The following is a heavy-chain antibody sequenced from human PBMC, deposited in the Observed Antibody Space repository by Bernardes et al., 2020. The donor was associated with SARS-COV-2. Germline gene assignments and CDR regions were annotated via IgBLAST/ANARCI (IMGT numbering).Heavy chain of an antibody. V-gene: IGHV1-18*01. CDR1: GYTFSNSG. D-gene: IGHD2-2*01. J-gene: IGHJ1*01. CDR2: ISAYKGNT. CDR3: ARDAVYYAGGEYFKH. Sequence: ASVKVSCMASGYTFSNSGISWVRQAPGQGLEWMGWISAYKGNTEYAQKFLGRVTMTIDTSTSTAYMELRSLRSDDTAVYYCARDAVYYAGGEYFKHWGQGTPVTVSS.